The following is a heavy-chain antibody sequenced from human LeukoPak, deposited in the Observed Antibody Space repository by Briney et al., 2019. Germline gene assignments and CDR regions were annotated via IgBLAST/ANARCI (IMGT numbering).Heavy chain of an antibody. CDR2: INAGNGNT. D-gene: IGHD1-26*01. J-gene: IGHJ4*02. V-gene: IGHV1-3*01. CDR1: GYTCTSYA. Sequence: ASVKVSCKASGYTCTSYATHWVRQAPGQRLEWMGWINAGNGNTKYSQKFQGRVTITRDTSASTAYMELSSLRSEDTAVYYCARGSYPWELLARAFGYWGQGTLVTVSS. CDR3: ARGSYPWELLARAFGY.